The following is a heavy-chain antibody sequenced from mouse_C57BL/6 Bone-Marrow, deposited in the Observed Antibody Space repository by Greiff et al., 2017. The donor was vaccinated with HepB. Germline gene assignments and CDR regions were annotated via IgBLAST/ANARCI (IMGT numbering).Heavy chain of an antibody. V-gene: IGHV1-81*01. Sequence: VKLVESGAELARPGASVKLSCKASGYTFTSYGISWVKQRTGQGLEWIGEIYPRSGNTYYNEKFKGKATLTADKSSSTAYMELRSLTSEDSAVYFCARLLWVAYWGQGTLVTVSA. J-gene: IGHJ3*01. D-gene: IGHD2-1*01. CDR1: GYTFTSYG. CDR2: IYPRSGNT. CDR3: ARLLWVAY.